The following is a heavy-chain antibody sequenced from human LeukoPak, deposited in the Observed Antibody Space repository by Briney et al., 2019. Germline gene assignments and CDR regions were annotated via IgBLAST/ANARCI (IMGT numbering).Heavy chain of an antibody. CDR1: GYSFTGYY. CDR3: AGAPDSGWSHLNYFDY. J-gene: IGHJ4*02. CDR2: INPNSGGT. Sequence: GASMKVSCKASGYSFTGYYMHWVRQAPGQGLEWMGWINPNSGGTNYVQKFQGRVTMTRDTSISTAYMELSRLRSDDTAVYYCAGAPDSGWSHLNYFDYWGQGTLVTVSS. D-gene: IGHD6-19*01. V-gene: IGHV1-2*02.